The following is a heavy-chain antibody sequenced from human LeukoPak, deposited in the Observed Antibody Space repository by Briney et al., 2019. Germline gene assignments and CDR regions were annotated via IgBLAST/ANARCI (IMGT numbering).Heavy chain of an antibody. Sequence: SETLSLTCAVYGGSFSGYYWSWIRQPPGKGLEWIGEINHSGSTNYNPSLKSRVTISVDTSKNQFSLKLSSVTAADTAVYYCASIQRMVRGVIPLDYWGQGTLVTVSS. CDR2: INHSGST. CDR1: GGSFSGYY. V-gene: IGHV4-34*01. D-gene: IGHD3-10*01. J-gene: IGHJ4*02. CDR3: ASIQRMVRGVIPLDY.